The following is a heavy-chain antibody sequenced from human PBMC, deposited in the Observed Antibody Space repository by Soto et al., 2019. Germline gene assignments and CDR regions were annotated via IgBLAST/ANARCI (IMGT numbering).Heavy chain of an antibody. D-gene: IGHD2-2*02. CDR2: VSGYNYNT. Sequence: ASVKVSCKASGYSFRSYGINWVRQAPGQGLEWIGWVSGYNYNTKYAQKLQGRVTMTTDTSTSTAYMELRSLRSDDTAVYYCARDDIVVVPAAITPVYYYYYGMDVWGQGTTVTVSS. CDR1: GYSFRSYG. CDR3: ARDDIVVVPAAITPVYYYYYGMDV. V-gene: IGHV1-18*01. J-gene: IGHJ6*02.